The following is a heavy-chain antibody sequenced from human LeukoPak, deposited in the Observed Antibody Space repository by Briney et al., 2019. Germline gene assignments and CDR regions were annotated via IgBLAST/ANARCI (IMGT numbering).Heavy chain of an antibody. Sequence: PSETLSLTCTVSGGSISSSSYYWGWIRQPPGKGLEWIGSMYYSGSTYYNPSLKSRVTISVDTSKNQFSLKLSSVTAADTAVYYCARDGRGVNWDFDYWGQGTLVTVSS. CDR1: GGSISSSSYY. D-gene: IGHD1-1*01. J-gene: IGHJ4*02. CDR2: MYYSGST. CDR3: ARDGRGVNWDFDY. V-gene: IGHV4-39*07.